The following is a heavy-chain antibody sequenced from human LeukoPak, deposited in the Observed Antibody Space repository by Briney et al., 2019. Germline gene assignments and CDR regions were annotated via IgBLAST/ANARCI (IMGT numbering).Heavy chain of an antibody. CDR1: GFTFSSYS. Sequence: GGSLRLSCAASGFTFSSYSMNWVRQAPGKGLEWVSSISSSSSYIYYADSVKGRFTISRDNAKNSLHLQMNSLRAEDTAVYYCASHRAWFGELLPTDYWGQGTLVTVSS. CDR3: ASHRAWFGELLPTDY. CDR2: ISSSSSYI. V-gene: IGHV3-21*01. J-gene: IGHJ4*02. D-gene: IGHD3-10*01.